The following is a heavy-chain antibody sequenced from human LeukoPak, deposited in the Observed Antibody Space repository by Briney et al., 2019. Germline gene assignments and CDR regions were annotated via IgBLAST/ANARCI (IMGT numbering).Heavy chain of an antibody. CDR2: INSDGSRT. D-gene: IGHD3-16*01. Sequence: GGSLRLSCAASGFTFSSYWMHWVRHAPGKGLVWVSNINSDGSRTNYADSVRGRFTISRDNAKNTLYLQMNSLRAEDTAVYYCARWGLGKGNAFDIWGQGTMVTVSS. CDR1: GFTFSSYW. CDR3: ARWGLGKGNAFDI. J-gene: IGHJ3*02. V-gene: IGHV3-74*01.